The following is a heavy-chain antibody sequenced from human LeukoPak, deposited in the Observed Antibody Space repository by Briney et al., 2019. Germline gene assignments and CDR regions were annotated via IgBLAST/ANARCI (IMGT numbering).Heavy chain of an antibody. CDR1: GFTFDDYA. V-gene: IGHV3-9*01. CDR3: AKGPYYDILTGYFDY. CDR2: ISWNSGSM. J-gene: IGHJ4*02. Sequence: SLKISCAASGFTFDDYAMHWVRQAPGKGLEWVSGISWNSGSMGYADSVKGRFTISRDNAKNSLYLQMNSLRAEDTALYYCAKGPYYDILTGYFDYWGQGTLVTVSS. D-gene: IGHD3-9*01.